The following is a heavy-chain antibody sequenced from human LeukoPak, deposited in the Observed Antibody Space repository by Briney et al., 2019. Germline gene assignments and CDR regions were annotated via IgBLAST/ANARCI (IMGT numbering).Heavy chain of an antibody. J-gene: IGHJ4*02. CDR3: ASGLVTIFGVVTKYYFDY. D-gene: IGHD3-3*01. CDR2: ISASSGST. CDR1: GFTFSSYA. V-gene: IGHV3-23*01. Sequence: GGSLRLSCAASGFTFSSYAMSWVRQAPGKGLEWVSAISASSGSTYYADSVKGRFTISRDNSKNTLYLQMNSLRAEDTAVYYCASGLVTIFGVVTKYYFDYWGQGTLVTVSS.